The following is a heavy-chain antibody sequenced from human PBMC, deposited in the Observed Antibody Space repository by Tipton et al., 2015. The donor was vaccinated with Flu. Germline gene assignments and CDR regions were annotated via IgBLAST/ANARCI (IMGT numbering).Heavy chain of an antibody. D-gene: IGHD3-3*01. CDR2: VNPNSGGT. CDR3: AREDYNFWSGYQPNWFDP. V-gene: IGHV1-2*04. J-gene: IGHJ5*02. Sequence: QLVQSGAEVKKPGASVKVSCKASGYTFTGYYMHWVRQAPGQGLEWMGWVNPNSGGTNYAQKFQGWVTMTRDTSISTAYMELRRLRSDDTAVYYCAREDYNFWSGYQPNWFDPWGQGTLVTVSS. CDR1: GYTFTGYY.